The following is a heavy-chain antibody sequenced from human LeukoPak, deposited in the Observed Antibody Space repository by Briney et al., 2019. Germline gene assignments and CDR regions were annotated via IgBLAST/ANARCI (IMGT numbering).Heavy chain of an antibody. CDR3: ARKGLGGELGGFDY. CDR1: GLTLDEYG. V-gene: IGHV3-20*01. D-gene: IGHD1-26*01. Sequence: GGSLRLSCAASGLTLDEYGMSWVRQAPGKGLEWVSGINRNGCITGYAESVKGRFTISRDKAKNSLYLQMNSLRAEDTASYHCARKGLGGELGGFDYWGQGTLVTVSS. J-gene: IGHJ4*02. CDR2: INRNGCIT.